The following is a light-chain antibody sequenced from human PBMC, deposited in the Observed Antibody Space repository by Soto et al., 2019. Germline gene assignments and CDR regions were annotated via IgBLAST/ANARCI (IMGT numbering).Light chain of an antibody. CDR2: DVS. CDR3: CSYAGSYVV. CDR1: SSDVGGYNY. Sequence: LTQPRSVSGSPGQSVTISCTGTSSDVGGYNYVSWYQQHPGKAPKLMIYDVSKRPSGVPDRFSGSKSGNTASLTISGLQAEDEADYYCCSYAGSYVVFGTGTKVTVL. V-gene: IGLV2-11*01. J-gene: IGLJ1*01.